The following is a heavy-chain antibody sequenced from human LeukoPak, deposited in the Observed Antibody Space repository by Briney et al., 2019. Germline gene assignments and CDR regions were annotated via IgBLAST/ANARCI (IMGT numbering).Heavy chain of an antibody. CDR3: ATIARDSSGYYQPPIYYFDY. J-gene: IGHJ4*02. V-gene: IGHV1-18*01. D-gene: IGHD3-22*01. CDR1: GYTFTSYG. CDR2: ISAYNGNT. Sequence: ASVKVSCKASGYTFTSYGISWVRQAPGQGLEWMGWISAYNGNTNYAQKLQGRVTMTTDTSTSTAYMELRSLRSDDTAVYYCATIARDSSGYYQPPIYYFDYWGQGTLVTVSS.